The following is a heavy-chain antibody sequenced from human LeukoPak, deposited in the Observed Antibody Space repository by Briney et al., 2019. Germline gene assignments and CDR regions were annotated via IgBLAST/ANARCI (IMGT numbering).Heavy chain of an antibody. CDR2: ISSSSSYI. V-gene: IGHV3-21*01. CDR3: ARDSKIQLWLRIVDYYGMDV. J-gene: IGHJ6*02. CDR1: GFTFSSYS. Sequence: PGGFLRLSCAASGFTFSSYSMNWVRQAPGKGLEWVSSISSSSSYIYYADSVKGRFTISRDNAKNSLYLQMNSLRAEDTAVYYCARDSKIQLWLRIVDYYGMDVWGQGTTVTVSS. D-gene: IGHD5-18*01.